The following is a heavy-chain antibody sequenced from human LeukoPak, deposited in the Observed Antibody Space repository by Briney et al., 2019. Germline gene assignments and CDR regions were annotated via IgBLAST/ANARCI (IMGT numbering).Heavy chain of an antibody. Sequence: GGSLRLSCAASGFTFSNAWMSWVRQAPGKGLEWVGRIKSKTDGGTTDYAAPVKGRFTISRDDSKNTLYLQMNSLKTEDAAVYYCTTDRRVGATPGYWGQGTLVTVSS. CDR3: TTDRRVGATPGY. CDR2: IKSKTDGGTT. CDR1: GFTFSNAW. V-gene: IGHV3-15*01. D-gene: IGHD1-26*01. J-gene: IGHJ4*02.